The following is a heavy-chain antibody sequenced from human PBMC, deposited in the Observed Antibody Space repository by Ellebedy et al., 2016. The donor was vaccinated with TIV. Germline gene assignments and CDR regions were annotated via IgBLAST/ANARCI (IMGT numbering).Heavy chain of an antibody. CDR3: AEEGGSSRGASGMDV. CDR1: GFTLNTYG. V-gene: IGHV3-30*02. CDR2: IPSDGSEK. Sequence: GESLKISCAASGFTLNTYGMHWVRQTPDRGLEWVAFIPSDGSEKYYVGSVKGRFTISRDISKNTLYLEMNSLRGDDTAVYYCAEEGGSSRGASGMDVWGQGTTVIVSS. J-gene: IGHJ6*02. D-gene: IGHD6-6*01.